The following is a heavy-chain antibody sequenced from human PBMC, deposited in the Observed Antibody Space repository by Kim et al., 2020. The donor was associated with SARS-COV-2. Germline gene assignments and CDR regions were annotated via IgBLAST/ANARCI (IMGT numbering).Heavy chain of an antibody. CDR3: ARPSYCYNGICPYYAY. CDR2: VNAGNGDT. Sequence: ASVKVYCKASGYTFTDYCMQWGPQASGQRLEWMGWVNAGNGDTIYSQKFQGRVTFSSDTSATTAYMELSSLRSEDAAVYYCARPSYCYNGICPYYAYCGGGTLVTVSS. D-gene: IGHD2-8*01. CDR1: GYTFTDYC. V-gene: IGHV1-3*01. J-gene: IGHJ4*02.